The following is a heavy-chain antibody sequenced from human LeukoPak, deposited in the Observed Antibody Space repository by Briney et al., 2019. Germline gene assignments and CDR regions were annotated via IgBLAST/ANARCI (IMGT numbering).Heavy chain of an antibody. CDR2: IYYSGST. D-gene: IGHD3-10*01. V-gene: IGHV4-39*07. J-gene: IGHJ5*02. Sequence: PSETLSLTCTVSGGSISSSSYYWGWIRQPPGKGLEWIGSIYYSGSTYYNPSLKSRVTISVDTSKNQFSLKLSSVTAADTAVYYCARPVPHRMVRGVITRWFDPWGQGTLVTVSS. CDR3: ARPVPHRMVRGVITRWFDP. CDR1: GGSISSSSYY.